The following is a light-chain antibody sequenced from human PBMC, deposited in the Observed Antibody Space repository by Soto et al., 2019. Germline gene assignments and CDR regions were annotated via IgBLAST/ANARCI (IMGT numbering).Light chain of an antibody. J-gene: IGKJ4*01. V-gene: IGKV3-11*01. CDR3: QQRTNWPPLT. Sequence: EIVLTQSPATLSLSPGERASLSCRASQSVSTYVAWYQQKPGQAPRLLIDDASNRATGIPVRFSGSGSGTDFTLSISSLEPEDSAVYYCQQRTNWPPLTFGGGTKVDIK. CDR1: QSVSTY. CDR2: DAS.